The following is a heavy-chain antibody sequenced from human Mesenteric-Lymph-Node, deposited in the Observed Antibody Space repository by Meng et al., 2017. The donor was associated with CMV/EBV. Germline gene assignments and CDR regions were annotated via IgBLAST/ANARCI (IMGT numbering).Heavy chain of an antibody. Sequence: GESLKISCAASGFTFSSYSMNWVRQAPGKGLEWVSSISSSSSYIYYADSVKGRFTISRDNVKNSLYLQMNSLRAEDTAVYFCASWGGRSMVRGRGMDVWGQGTTVTVSS. CDR2: ISSSSSYI. D-gene: IGHD3-10*01. CDR1: GFTFSSYS. J-gene: IGHJ6*02. V-gene: IGHV3-21*01. CDR3: ASWGGRSMVRGRGMDV.